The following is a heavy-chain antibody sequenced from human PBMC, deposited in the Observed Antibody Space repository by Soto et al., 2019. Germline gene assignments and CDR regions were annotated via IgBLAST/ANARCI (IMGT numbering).Heavy chain of an antibody. CDR2: INHSGST. CDR3: ARGRKPGYCSSTSCYGVGYYYYYMDV. J-gene: IGHJ6*03. V-gene: IGHV4-34*01. CDR1: GGSFSGYY. D-gene: IGHD2-2*01. Sequence: QVQLQQWGAGLLKPSETLSLTCAVYGGSFSGYYWSWIRQPPGKGLEWIGEINHSGSTNYNPSLKSRVTISVDTSKTQFSLKLSSVTAADTAVYYCARGRKPGYCSSTSCYGVGYYYYYMDVWGKGTTVTVSS.